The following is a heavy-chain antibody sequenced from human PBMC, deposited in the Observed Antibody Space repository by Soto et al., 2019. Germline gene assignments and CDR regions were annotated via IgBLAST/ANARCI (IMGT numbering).Heavy chain of an antibody. CDR1: GFTFSSYS. CDR2: ISSNGGST. D-gene: IGHD1-26*01. CDR3: ARRIGSDGMDV. V-gene: IGHV3-64*02. Sequence: XGSLRLSCAASGFTFSSYSMHGVRQAPGKGLEYVSAISSNGGSTYYADSVKGRFTISRDNSKNTLYLQMGSLRAADTAVYYCARRIGSDGMDVWGQGTTVTVSS. J-gene: IGHJ6*02.